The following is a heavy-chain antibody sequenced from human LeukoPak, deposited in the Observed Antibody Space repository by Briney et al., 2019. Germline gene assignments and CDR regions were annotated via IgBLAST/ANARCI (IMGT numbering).Heavy chain of an antibody. V-gene: IGHV1-24*01. D-gene: IGHD6-19*01. CDR1: GYTLTELS. CDR3: AMGVGAPEDLAVAADFDY. Sequence: ASVKVSCKVSGYTLTELSMHWVRQAPGEGLEWMGGFDPEDGETIYAQKFQGRVTMTEDTSTDTAYMELSSLRSEDTAVYYCAMGVGAPEDLAVAADFDYWGQGTLVTVSS. J-gene: IGHJ4*02. CDR2: FDPEDGET.